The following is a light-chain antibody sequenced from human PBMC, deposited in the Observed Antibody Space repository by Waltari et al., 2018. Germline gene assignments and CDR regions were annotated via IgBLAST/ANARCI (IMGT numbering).Light chain of an antibody. CDR2: DTS. Sequence: EVVLTQSPGTLSLSPGERATLPCRASQSVSRTLAWYQQKPGQAPRLLIYDTSSRATGSPDRFSGGGYGTDFSLTISRLEPEDFAVYYCQKYGSLPATFGQGTKVEIK. CDR1: QSVSRT. V-gene: IGKV3-20*01. J-gene: IGKJ1*01. CDR3: QKYGSLPAT.